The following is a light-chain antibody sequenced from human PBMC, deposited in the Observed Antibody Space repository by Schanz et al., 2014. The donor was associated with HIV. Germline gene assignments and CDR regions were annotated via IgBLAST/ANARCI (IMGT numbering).Light chain of an antibody. CDR3: SSYTSSSTVV. CDR2: DVS. CDR1: SSDVGGYNF. Sequence: QSALTQPASVSGSPGQSITISCTGTSSDVGGYNFLSRYQQHPEKVPKLMFYDVSNRPSGVSNRFSGSKSGNTASLTISGLQAEDEADYYCSSYTSSSTVVFGGGTKLTVL. J-gene: IGLJ3*02. V-gene: IGLV2-14*03.